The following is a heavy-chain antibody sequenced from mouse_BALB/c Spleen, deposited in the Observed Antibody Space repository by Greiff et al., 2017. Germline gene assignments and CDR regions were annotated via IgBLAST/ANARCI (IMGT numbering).Heavy chain of an antibody. D-gene: IGHD1-1*01. Sequence: VQLKESGPELVKPGASVKISCKASGYTFTDYNMHWVKQSHGKSLEWIGYIYPYNGGTGYNQKFKSKATLTVDNSSSTAYMELRSLTSEDSAVYYCARGGDYYGSYYFDYWGQGTTLTVSS. V-gene: IGHV1S29*02. CDR2: IYPYNGGT. CDR3: ARGGDYYGSYYFDY. J-gene: IGHJ2*01. CDR1: GYTFTDYN.